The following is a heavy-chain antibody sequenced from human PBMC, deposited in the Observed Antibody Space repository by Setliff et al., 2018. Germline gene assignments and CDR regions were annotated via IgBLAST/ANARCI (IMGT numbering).Heavy chain of an antibody. CDR3: ARVRYVFWSGSIDY. CDR2: INHSGST. CDR1: GGSFSGYY. Sequence: SETLSLTCAVYGGSFSGYYWSWIRQPPGKGLEWIGEINHSGSTNHNPSLKSRVTISVDTSKNQFSLKLSSVTAADTAVYYCARVRYVFWSGSIDYWGQGTLVTSPQ. J-gene: IGHJ4*02. V-gene: IGHV4-34*01. D-gene: IGHD3-3*01.